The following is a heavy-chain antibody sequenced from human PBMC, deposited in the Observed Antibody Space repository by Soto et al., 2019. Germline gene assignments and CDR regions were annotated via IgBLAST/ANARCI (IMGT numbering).Heavy chain of an antibody. CDR2: INAGNGNT. V-gene: IGHV1-3*05. J-gene: IGHJ3*02. CDR3: AIVGATYAFDI. CDR1: GYTFTSYA. Sequence: QVQLVQSGAEEKKPGASVKVSCKASGYTFTSYAMHWVRQAPGQRLEWMGWINAGNGNTKYSQKFQGRVTITRDTSASTAYMELSSLRSVDTAVYYCAIVGATYAFDIWGQGTMVTVSS. D-gene: IGHD1-26*01.